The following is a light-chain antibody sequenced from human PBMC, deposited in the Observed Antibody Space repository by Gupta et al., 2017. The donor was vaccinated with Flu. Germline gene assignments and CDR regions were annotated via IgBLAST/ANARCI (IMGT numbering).Light chain of an antibody. V-gene: IGLV1-51*01. CDR2: DNN. J-gene: IGLJ3*02. CDR3: GTWDSSLTAGV. Sequence: QSVLTQPPSVSAAPGQKVTISCSGSSSNIGNNYVSWYQQLPGTAPKLLIYDNNKRPSGIPDRFSGSKSGTSATLGITGPQTGDEADYYCGTWDSSLTAGVFGGGTSLTVL. CDR1: SSNIGNNY.